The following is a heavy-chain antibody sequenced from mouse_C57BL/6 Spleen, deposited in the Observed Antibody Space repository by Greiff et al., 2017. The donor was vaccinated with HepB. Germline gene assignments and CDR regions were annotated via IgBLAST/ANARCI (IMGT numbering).Heavy chain of an antibody. CDR2: IDPETGGT. V-gene: IGHV1-15*01. CDR1: GYTFTDYE. J-gene: IGHJ3*01. D-gene: IGHD2-12*01. Sequence: VKLMESGAELVRPGASVTLSCKASGYTFTDYEMHWVKQTPVHGLEWIGAIDPETGGTAYNQKFKGKAILTADKSSSTAYMELRSLTSEDSAVYYCTRAYYSSWFAYWGQGTLVTVSA. CDR3: TRAYYSSWFAY.